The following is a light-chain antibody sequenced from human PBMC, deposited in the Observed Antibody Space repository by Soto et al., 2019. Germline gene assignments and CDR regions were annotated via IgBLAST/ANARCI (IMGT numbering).Light chain of an antibody. J-gene: IGKJ1*01. CDR3: QQRSNWPRT. CDR2: DTS. CDR1: QSVSSY. V-gene: IGKV3-11*01. Sequence: ESVLTQAPRILFFVPREKATLPCGASQSVSSYLAWYQQKPDQAPRLLIYDTSSRATGIPARFSGSGSGTDFTLTISSLEPEDFAVYYCQQRSNWPRTFGQGTKVDIK.